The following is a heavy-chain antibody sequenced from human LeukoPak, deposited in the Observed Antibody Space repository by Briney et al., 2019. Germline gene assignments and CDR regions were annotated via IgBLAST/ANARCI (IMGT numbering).Heavy chain of an antibody. D-gene: IGHD2-2*01. CDR1: GFTFSSYA. CDR3: ARGAEGYCSSTSCRPFDY. Sequence: GGSLRLSCAASGFTFSSYAMHWVRQAPGKGLEYVSAISSNGGSTYYANSVKGRFTISRDNSKNTLYLQMNSLRAEDTAVYYCARGAEGYCSSTSCRPFDYWGQGTLVTVSS. J-gene: IGHJ4*02. V-gene: IGHV3-64*01. CDR2: ISSNGGST.